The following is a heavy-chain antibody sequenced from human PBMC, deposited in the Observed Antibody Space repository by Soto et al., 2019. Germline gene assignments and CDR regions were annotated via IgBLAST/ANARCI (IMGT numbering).Heavy chain of an antibody. CDR2: MSYDESDE. CDR1: GVTFSNYT. CDR3: ARQDTALDY. Sequence: GGSLRLSCAASGVTFSNYTIHWVRQAPGRGLEWVAVMSYDESDEYYANSVKGRFTVSRDKSKNTLYLQMNSLRSEDTAVYYCARQDTALDYWGQGTLVTVSS. J-gene: IGHJ4*02. D-gene: IGHD2-21*02. V-gene: IGHV3-30-3*01.